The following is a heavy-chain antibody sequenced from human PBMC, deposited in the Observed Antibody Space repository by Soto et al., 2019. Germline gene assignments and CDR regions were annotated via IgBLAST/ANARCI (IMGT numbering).Heavy chain of an antibody. V-gene: IGHV1-18*04. J-gene: IGHJ6*02. CDR2: ISAYNGNK. D-gene: IGHD3-10*01. Sequence: GASVKVSCKASGYTFTSYGISWVRQAPGQGLEWMGWISAYNGNKNYAQKLQGRVTMTTDTSTSTAYMELRSLRSDDTAVYYCARVPITMVRGVYYSGMDVWGQGTTVTVSS. CDR3: ARVPITMVRGVYYSGMDV. CDR1: GYTFTSYG.